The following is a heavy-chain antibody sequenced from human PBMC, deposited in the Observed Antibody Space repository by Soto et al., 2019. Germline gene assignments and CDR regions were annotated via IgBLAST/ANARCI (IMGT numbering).Heavy chain of an antibody. J-gene: IGHJ6*02. CDR3: ARVDIHYDFWSGSPGMDV. Sequence: GASVKVSCKASGYTFTSNGISWVRQAPGQGLEWMGWISAYNGNTNYAQKLQGRVTMTTDTSTSTAYMELRSLRSDDTAVYYCARVDIHYDFWSGSPGMDVWGQGTTVTVSS. CDR2: ISAYNGNT. V-gene: IGHV1-18*01. D-gene: IGHD3-3*01. CDR1: GYTFTSNG.